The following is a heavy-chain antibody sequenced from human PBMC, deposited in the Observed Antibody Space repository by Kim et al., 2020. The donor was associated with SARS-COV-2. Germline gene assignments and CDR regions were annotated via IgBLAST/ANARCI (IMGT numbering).Heavy chain of an antibody. J-gene: IGHJ4*02. Sequence: SETLSLTCTVSGGSISSSSYYWGWIRQPPGKGLEWIGSIYYSGSTYYNPSLKSRVTISVDTSKNQFSLKLSSVTAADTAVYYCAREGDYYGTYWGQGTLVTVSS. V-gene: IGHV4-39*07. CDR1: GGSISSSSYY. CDR3: AREGDYYGTY. D-gene: IGHD3-10*01. CDR2: IYYSGST.